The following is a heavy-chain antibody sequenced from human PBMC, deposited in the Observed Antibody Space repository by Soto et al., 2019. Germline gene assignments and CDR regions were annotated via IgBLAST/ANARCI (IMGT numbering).Heavy chain of an antibody. CDR2: ISSSSSYT. D-gene: IGHD2-15*01. CDR3: ARSRGGEFDY. Sequence: GGSLRLSCAASGFTFSDYYMSWIRQAPGKGLKWVSYISSSSSYTNYADSVKGRFTISRDNAKNSLYLQMNSLRAEDTAVYYCARSRGGEFDYWGQGTLVTVSS. V-gene: IGHV3-11*06. CDR1: GFTFSDYY. J-gene: IGHJ4*02.